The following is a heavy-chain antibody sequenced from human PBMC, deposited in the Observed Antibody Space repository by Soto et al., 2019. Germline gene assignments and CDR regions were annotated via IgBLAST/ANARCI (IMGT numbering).Heavy chain of an antibody. V-gene: IGHV4-61*08. CDR1: GASVSSAGYY. Sequence: PSETLSLTCTVSGASVSSAGYYWSWIRQPPGKGLEWIGYIYYSGSTNYNPSLKSRVTISVDTSKNQFSLKLSSVTAADTAVYYCARLTTPTPYYYYYGMDVWGQGTTVT. J-gene: IGHJ6*02. CDR2: IYYSGST. D-gene: IGHD4-17*01. CDR3: ARLTTPTPYYYYYGMDV.